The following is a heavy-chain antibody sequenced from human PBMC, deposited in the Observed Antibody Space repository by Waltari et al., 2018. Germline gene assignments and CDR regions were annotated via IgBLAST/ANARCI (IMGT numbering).Heavy chain of an antibody. V-gene: IGHV3-48*01. CDR3: ARGRDGYIQDVFDI. CDR2: ISSSTTT. Sequence: EVQLVESGGGLVQPGESLRLSCAASGFTFRTYHMNWVRQAPGKGLEWVSYISSSTTTYYADYVKGRFTISRDNAKNSLYLQMNSLRAEDTALYYCARGRDGYIQDVFDIWGQGTMVSVSS. D-gene: IGHD5-12*01. CDR1: GFTFRTYH. J-gene: IGHJ3*02.